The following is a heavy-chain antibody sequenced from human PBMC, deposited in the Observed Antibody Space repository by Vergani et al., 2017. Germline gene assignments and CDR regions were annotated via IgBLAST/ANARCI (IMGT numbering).Heavy chain of an antibody. CDR3: ASSGKSGTTGTDNFDY. J-gene: IGHJ4*02. CDR2: IYTSGST. Sequence: QVQLQESGPGLVKPSQTLSLTCTVSGGSISSGSYYWSWIRQPAGKGLEWIGRIYTSGSTNYNPSLKSRVTISVDTSKNQFSLKLSSVTAADTAVYYCASSGKSGTTGTDNFDYWGQGTLVTVSS. D-gene: IGHD1-1*01. CDR1: GGSISSGSYY. V-gene: IGHV4-61*02.